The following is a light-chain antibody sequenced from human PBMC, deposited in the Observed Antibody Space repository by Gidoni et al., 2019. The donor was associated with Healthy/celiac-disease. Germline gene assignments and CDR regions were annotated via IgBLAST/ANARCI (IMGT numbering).Light chain of an antibody. CDR3: QAWDSSTAV. V-gene: IGLV3-1*01. Sequence: SYELTQPPSVSVSPGQTASITCSGDNWGDKYACWYQQKPGQSPVLVIYQDSKRPSGIPERFSGSNSGNTATLTISGTQAMDEADYYCQAWDSSTAVFGGGTKLTVL. J-gene: IGLJ2*01. CDR2: QDS. CDR1: NWGDKY.